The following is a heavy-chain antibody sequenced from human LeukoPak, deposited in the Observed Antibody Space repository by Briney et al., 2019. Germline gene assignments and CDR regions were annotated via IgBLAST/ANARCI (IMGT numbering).Heavy chain of an antibody. Sequence: SETLSLTCTVSGGSISSSSYYWGWIRQPPGKGLEWIGSIYYSGSTYYNPSLKSRVTISVDTSKNQFSLKLSSVTAADTAVYYCARHRIYDSSGYPFDYWGQGTLVTVPS. CDR3: ARHRIYDSSGYPFDY. J-gene: IGHJ4*02. CDR2: IYYSGST. V-gene: IGHV4-39*01. CDR1: GGSISSSSYY. D-gene: IGHD3-22*01.